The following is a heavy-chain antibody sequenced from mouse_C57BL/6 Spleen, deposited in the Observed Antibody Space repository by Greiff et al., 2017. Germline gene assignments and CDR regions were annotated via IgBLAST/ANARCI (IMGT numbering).Heavy chain of an antibody. J-gene: IGHJ3*01. V-gene: IGHV1-64*01. Sequence: QVQLKQPGAELVKPGASVKLSCKASGYTFTSYWMHWVKQRPGQGLEWIGMIHPNSGSTNYNEKFKSKATLTVDKSSSTAYMQLSSLTSEDSAVXYCARSDYGGAWFAYWGQGTLVTVSA. D-gene: IGHD2-4*01. CDR2: IHPNSGST. CDR3: ARSDYGGAWFAY. CDR1: GYTFTSYW.